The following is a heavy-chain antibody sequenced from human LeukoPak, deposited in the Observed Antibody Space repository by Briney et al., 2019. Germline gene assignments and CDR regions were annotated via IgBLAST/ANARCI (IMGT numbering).Heavy chain of an antibody. D-gene: IGHD3-3*01. CDR2: IYYSGST. J-gene: IGHJ3*02. CDR1: GGSISSSSYY. Sequence: KPSETLPLTCTVSGGSISSSSYYWGWIRQPPGKGLEWIGSIYYSGSTYHNPSLKSRVTISVDTSRNQFSLKLSSVTAADTAVYYCARLWDYDFWSGSLGAFDIWGQGTMVTVSS. V-gene: IGHV4-39*01. CDR3: ARLWDYDFWSGSLGAFDI.